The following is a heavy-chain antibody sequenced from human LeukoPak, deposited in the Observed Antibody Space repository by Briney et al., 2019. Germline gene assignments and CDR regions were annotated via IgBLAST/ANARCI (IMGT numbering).Heavy chain of an antibody. CDR1: GGSISSSSYY. J-gene: IGHJ4*02. V-gene: IGHV4-39*07. Sequence: PSETLSLTCTVSGGSISSSSYYWGWIRQPPGKGLEWIGSIYYSGSTYYNPSLKSRVTISVDTSKNQFSLKLSSVTAADTAVYYCAKLPRLVRRSEYFDYWGQGTLVTVSS. CDR3: AKLPRLVRRSEYFDY. CDR2: IYYSGST. D-gene: IGHD6-19*01.